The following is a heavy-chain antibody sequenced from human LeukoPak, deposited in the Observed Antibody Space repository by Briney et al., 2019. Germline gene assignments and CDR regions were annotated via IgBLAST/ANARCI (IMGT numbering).Heavy chain of an antibody. V-gene: IGHV3-23*01. CDR3: AKDLVTTLHWYFDL. Sequence: PGGSLRPSCAASGFTFSIYAMTWVRQTPGKGLEWVSAINGGGGSTYADSVKGRFTISRDNAKSTLYLQMDSLRAEDTAVYYCAKDLVTTLHWYFDLWGRGTLVTVSS. CDR2: INGGGGST. D-gene: IGHD4-17*01. CDR1: GFTFSIYA. J-gene: IGHJ2*01.